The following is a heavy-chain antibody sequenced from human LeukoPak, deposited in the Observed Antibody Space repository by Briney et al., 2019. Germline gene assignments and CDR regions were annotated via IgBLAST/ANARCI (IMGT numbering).Heavy chain of an antibody. J-gene: IGHJ6*02. Sequence: GGSLRLSCAASGFTFSSYAMSWVRQAPGKGLEWVSAISGGGGGTFYADSVKGRFTISRDNSKNTLYLQMNSLSAEDTAVYYCAKDLGGKPYYYYGMDVWGQGITVTVSS. CDR2: ISGGGGGT. CDR3: AKDLGGKPYYYYGMDV. CDR1: GFTFSSYA. V-gene: IGHV3-23*01.